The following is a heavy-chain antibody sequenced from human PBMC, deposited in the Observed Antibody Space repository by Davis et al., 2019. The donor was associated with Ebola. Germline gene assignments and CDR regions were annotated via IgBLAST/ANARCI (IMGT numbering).Heavy chain of an antibody. CDR2: ISSSSSTI. CDR1: GFTFSSYS. D-gene: IGHD3-22*01. CDR3: ARDHYDSSGYGFDI. J-gene: IGHJ3*02. V-gene: IGHV3-48*01. Sequence: GGSLRLSCAASGFTFSSYSMNWVRQAPGKGLEWVSYISSSSSTIYYADSVKGRFTISRDNAKNSLYLQMNSLRGEDTAVYYCARDHYDSSGYGFDIWGQGTMVTVSS.